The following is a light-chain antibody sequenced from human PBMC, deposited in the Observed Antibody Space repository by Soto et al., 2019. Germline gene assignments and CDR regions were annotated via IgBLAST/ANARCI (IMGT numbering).Light chain of an antibody. CDR3: SSYTSSSTSVV. CDR2: DVS. CDR1: SSDVGTYNY. J-gene: IGLJ2*01. Sequence: QSALTQPASVSGSPGQSITISCTGTSSDVGTYNYVSWYQQHPGKAPKLMIYDVSYRPSGVSDRFSGSKSGNTASLTISGLQAEDDDDYYCSSYTSSSTSVVFGGGTKLTVL. V-gene: IGLV2-14*01.